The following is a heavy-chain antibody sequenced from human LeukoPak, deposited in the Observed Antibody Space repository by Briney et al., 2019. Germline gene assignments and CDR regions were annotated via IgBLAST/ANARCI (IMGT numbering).Heavy chain of an antibody. CDR3: ASAGNPHYFDF. V-gene: IGHV4-59*11. Sequence: SETLSLTCTVSGASISSHYWSWIRQSPGKGLEWIGNIYYTGSTNYNPSLKSRVAISIDTSKNQFSLTLHSVTAADAAVYYCASAGNPHYFDFWGQGPLVTVSS. CDR2: IYYTGST. J-gene: IGHJ4*02. CDR1: GASISSHY.